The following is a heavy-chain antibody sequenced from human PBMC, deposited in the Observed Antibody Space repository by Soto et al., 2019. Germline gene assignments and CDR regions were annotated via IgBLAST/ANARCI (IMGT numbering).Heavy chain of an antibody. CDR1: GYTFTSYA. Sequence: SVKVSCKASGYTFTSYAISWVRQAPGQGLEWMGGIIPIFGTANYAQKFQGRVTITADESTSTAYMELSSLRSEDTAVYYCARDRIVATIVYYYYGMDVWGQGTTVTVSS. CDR3: ARDRIVATIVYYYYGMDV. V-gene: IGHV1-69*13. D-gene: IGHD5-12*01. J-gene: IGHJ6*02. CDR2: IIPIFGTA.